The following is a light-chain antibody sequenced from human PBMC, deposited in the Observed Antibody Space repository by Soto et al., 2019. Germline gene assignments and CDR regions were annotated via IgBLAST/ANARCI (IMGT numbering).Light chain of an antibody. J-gene: IGKJ3*01. CDR2: DAS. CDR3: QKYDGVPQ. V-gene: IGKV1-33*01. CDR1: QDITNH. Sequence: DVQMTQSPSSLSASVGDTVTITCQASQDITNHLNWYQHKPGKAPNLLIYDASHLESGVPSRVTGSGSGTYFTLIISSLQSEDIATYYCQKYDGVPQFGPGTRVDF.